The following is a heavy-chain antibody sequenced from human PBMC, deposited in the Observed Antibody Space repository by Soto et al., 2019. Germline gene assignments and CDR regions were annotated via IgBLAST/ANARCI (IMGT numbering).Heavy chain of an antibody. Sequence: GGSLRLSCAASGFTFSSYAMSWVRQAPGKGLEWVSAISGSGGSTYYADSVKGRFTISRDNSKNTLYLQMNSLRAEDTAVYYCAKDLHITMVRGPLVGRGNYFDYWGQGTLVTVSS. CDR3: AKDLHITMVRGPLVGRGNYFDY. D-gene: IGHD3-10*01. CDR2: ISGSGGST. V-gene: IGHV3-23*01. CDR1: GFTFSSYA. J-gene: IGHJ4*02.